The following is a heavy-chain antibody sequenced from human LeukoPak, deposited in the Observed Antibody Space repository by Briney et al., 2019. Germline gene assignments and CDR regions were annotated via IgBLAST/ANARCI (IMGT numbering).Heavy chain of an antibody. J-gene: IGHJ3*02. Sequence: SETLSLTCTVSGYSISSGYYWGWIRQPPGKGLEWIGSIYHSGSTYYNPSLKSRVPISVDTSKNQFSLKLSSVTAADTAVYYCARDHPPPEGNDAFDIWGQGTMVTVSS. CDR3: ARDHPPPEGNDAFDI. CDR1: GYSISSGYY. CDR2: IYHSGST. D-gene: IGHD1-14*01. V-gene: IGHV4-38-2*02.